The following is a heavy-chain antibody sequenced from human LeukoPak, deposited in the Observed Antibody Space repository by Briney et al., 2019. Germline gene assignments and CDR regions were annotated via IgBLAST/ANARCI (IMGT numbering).Heavy chain of an antibody. CDR3: ARVYLISGSYQDY. CDR2: ISSSSSFI. V-gene: IGHV3-21*01. D-gene: IGHD1-26*01. CDR1: GFTFSSYS. J-gene: IGHJ4*02. Sequence: GGSLRLSCAASGFTFSSYSMNWVRQAPGKGLEWVSYISSSSSFIYYADSVKGRFTISRDNAKNSLFLQMNSLRAEDTAVYYCARVYLISGSYQDYWGQGTPVTVSS.